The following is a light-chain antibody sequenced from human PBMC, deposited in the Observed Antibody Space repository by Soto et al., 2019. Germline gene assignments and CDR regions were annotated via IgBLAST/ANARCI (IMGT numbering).Light chain of an antibody. Sequence: DIQMTQSPSSLSASVGDRVTITCQASQDISKYLNWYQQKPGKPPKLLIYDASNLETGVPSRFSGSGSWTDFTVTVSSLQPEDVATYYCKQYDNLPPYTFGQGTKVEIK. V-gene: IGKV1-33*01. J-gene: IGKJ2*01. CDR2: DAS. CDR3: KQYDNLPPYT. CDR1: QDISKY.